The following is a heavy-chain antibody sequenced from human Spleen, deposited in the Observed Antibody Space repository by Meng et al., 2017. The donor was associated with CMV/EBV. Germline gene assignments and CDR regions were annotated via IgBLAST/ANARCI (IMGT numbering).Heavy chain of an antibody. CDR3: ARFYCSSTSCDAFDI. D-gene: IGHD2-2*01. J-gene: IGHJ3*02. Sequence: ASVKVSCKASGYTFTNYGISWVRQAPGQGLEWMGWISAYNGNTNYAQKLQGRVTMTTDTSTSTAYMELRSLRSDDTAVYYCARFYCSSTSCDAFDIWGQGTMVTVSS. CDR2: ISAYNGNT. CDR1: GYTFTNYG. V-gene: IGHV1-18*01.